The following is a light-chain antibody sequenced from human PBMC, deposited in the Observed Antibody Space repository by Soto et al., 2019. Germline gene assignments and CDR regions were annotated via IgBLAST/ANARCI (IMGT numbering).Light chain of an antibody. CDR3: QQYNTYAWT. CDR2: DAS. J-gene: IGKJ1*01. V-gene: IGKV1-5*01. CDR1: ESISRF. Sequence: EIQMTQSPSTLSASVVDRFIVSCRANESISRFLAWYQQKPGKAPKLLIYDASSLESEVPSRFRGSGSGTEFTLTISSLQPDDFATYYCQQYNTYAWTFGQGTKVDIK.